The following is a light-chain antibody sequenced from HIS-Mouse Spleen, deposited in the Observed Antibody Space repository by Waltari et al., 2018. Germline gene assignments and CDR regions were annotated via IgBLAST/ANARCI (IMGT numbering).Light chain of an antibody. CDR1: QSISSW. J-gene: IGKJ1*01. CDR3: QQYNSYSRT. V-gene: IGKV1-5*03. Sequence: DIQMTQSPSTLSASVGDRVPLTCRASQSISSWLAWYQQKPGKAPKLLIYKASSLESGVPSRFSGSGSGTEFTLTISSLQPDDFATYYCQQYNSYSRTFGQGTKVEIK. CDR2: KAS.